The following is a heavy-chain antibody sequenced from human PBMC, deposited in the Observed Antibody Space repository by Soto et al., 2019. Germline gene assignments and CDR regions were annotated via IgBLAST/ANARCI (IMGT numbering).Heavy chain of an antibody. CDR3: ARADYLVVPAARFWEPFGY. D-gene: IGHD2-2*01. CDR2: IWYDGSNK. V-gene: IGHV3-33*01. Sequence: GGSLRLSCAASGFTFSSYGMHWVRQAPGKGLEWVAVIWYDGSNKYYADSVKVRFTISRDNSKNTLYLQMNSLRAEDTAVYYCARADYLVVPAARFWEPFGYWGQGTLVTVSS. J-gene: IGHJ4*02. CDR1: GFTFSSYG.